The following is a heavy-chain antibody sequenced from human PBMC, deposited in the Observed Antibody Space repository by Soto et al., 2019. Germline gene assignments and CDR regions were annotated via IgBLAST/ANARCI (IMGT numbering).Heavy chain of an antibody. J-gene: IGHJ4*02. CDR3: ARRYGSAIDY. D-gene: IGHD1-26*01. CDR1: GFTFSNYW. V-gene: IGHV3-74*01. Sequence: PGGSLRLSCTASGFTFSNYWMHWVRQVPGKGLEWVSRINDQGGSPSYADSVKGRFAISRDNARNTLYLQINALRAEDTAVYYCARRYGSAIDYWGQGTLVTVSS. CDR2: INDQGGSP.